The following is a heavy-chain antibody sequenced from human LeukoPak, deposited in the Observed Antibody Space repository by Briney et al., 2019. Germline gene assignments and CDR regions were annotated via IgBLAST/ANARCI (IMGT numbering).Heavy chain of an antibody. D-gene: IGHD2-15*01. CDR3: AREGGYCSGGSCRFFDY. CDR1: GFTFSSSS. V-gene: IGHV3-21*06. Sequence: AGGSLRLSCAASGFTFSSSSMNWLRKAPGKGLEFVSSISPSSSYIYYADSVKGRFTISRDDAKNSLFLQMNSLRAEDTAVYYCAREGGYCSGGSCRFFDYWGQGTLVTVSS. CDR2: ISPSSSYI. J-gene: IGHJ4*02.